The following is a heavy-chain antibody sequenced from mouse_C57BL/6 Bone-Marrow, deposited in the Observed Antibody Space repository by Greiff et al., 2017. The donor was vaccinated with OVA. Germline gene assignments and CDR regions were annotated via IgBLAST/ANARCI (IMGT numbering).Heavy chain of an antibody. Sequence: VQLQQSGAELVRPGASVTLSCKASGYTFTDYEMHWVKQTPVHGLEWIGAIDPETGGTAYNQKFKGKAILTADKSSSTAYMELRSLISEDSAVYYCTRPIYDDYDVRYFDVWGTGTTVTVSS. CDR1: GYTFTDYE. J-gene: IGHJ1*03. CDR2: IDPETGGT. CDR3: TRPIYDDYDVRYFDV. D-gene: IGHD2-4*01. V-gene: IGHV1-15*01.